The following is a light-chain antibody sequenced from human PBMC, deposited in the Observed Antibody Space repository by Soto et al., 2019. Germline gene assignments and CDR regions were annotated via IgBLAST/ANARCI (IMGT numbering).Light chain of an antibody. CDR1: SYNIGSNT. CDR2: YNN. Sequence: QSVLTQPPSASGTPGQRVTISCSGSSYNIGSNTVNWYQQLPGTAPKLLIYYNNQRPSGVPDRFSGSKSGTSASLAISGLQSEDEADYYCAAWADSLNGLVFGTGTKLTVL. CDR3: AAWADSLNGLV. V-gene: IGLV1-44*01. J-gene: IGLJ1*01.